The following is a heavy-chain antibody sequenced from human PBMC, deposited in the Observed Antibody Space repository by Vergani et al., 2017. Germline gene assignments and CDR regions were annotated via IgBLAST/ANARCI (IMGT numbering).Heavy chain of an antibody. V-gene: IGHV4-31*03. CDR1: GGSISSGGYY. Sequence: QVQLQESGPGLVKPSQTLSLTCTVSGGSISSGGYYWSWIRQHPGKGLEWIGHIYYSGSTYYNPSLKSRVTISVDTSKNQFSLKLSSVTAADTAVYYCARSPVDTAMARAGHFDYWGQGTLVTVSS. CDR3: ARSPVDTAMARAGHFDY. J-gene: IGHJ4*02. D-gene: IGHD5-18*01. CDR2: IYYSGST.